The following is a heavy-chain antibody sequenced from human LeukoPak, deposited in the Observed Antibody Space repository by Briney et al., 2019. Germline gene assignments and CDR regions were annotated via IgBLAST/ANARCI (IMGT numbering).Heavy chain of an antibody. CDR3: AKVIMVYAEDKLNAFDI. CDR2: ITSSSRYI. J-gene: IGHJ3*02. CDR1: GFTFSSYS. V-gene: IGHV3-21*04. D-gene: IGHD2-8*01. Sequence: GGSLRLSCAASGFTFSSYSMNWVRQAPGKGLEWVSSITSSSRYIYYADSVKGRFTISRDNAKNSLYLQMNSLRAEDTAVYYCAKVIMVYAEDKLNAFDIWGKGTTVTISS.